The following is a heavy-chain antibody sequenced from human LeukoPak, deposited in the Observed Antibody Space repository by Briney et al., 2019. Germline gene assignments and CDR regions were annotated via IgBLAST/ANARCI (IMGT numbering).Heavy chain of an antibody. D-gene: IGHD5-18*01. CDR1: GGSISSSSYY. Sequence: PSETLSLTCTVSGGSISSSSYYWGWIRQPPGKGLEWIGSIYYSGSTYYNPSLKGRVTISVDTSKNQFSLKLSSVTAADTAVYYCARGSYGYDYWGQGTLVTVSS. V-gene: IGHV4-39*01. J-gene: IGHJ4*02. CDR2: IYYSGST. CDR3: ARGSYGYDY.